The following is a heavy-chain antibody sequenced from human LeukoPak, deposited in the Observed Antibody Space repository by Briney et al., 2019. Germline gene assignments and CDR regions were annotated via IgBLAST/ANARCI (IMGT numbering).Heavy chain of an antibody. CDR2: ISGSGSRT. Sequence: GGSLRLSCEVTGFNFSIHDMSWIRQAPGKALQWVSGISGSGSRTYYADSVRGRFTISRDDSRTTLYLQMNRLSADDTAIYYCARGLAMVTSWGQGTLVTVSS. V-gene: IGHV3-23*01. CDR1: GFNFSIHD. J-gene: IGHJ4*02. CDR3: ARGLAMVTS. D-gene: IGHD5-18*01.